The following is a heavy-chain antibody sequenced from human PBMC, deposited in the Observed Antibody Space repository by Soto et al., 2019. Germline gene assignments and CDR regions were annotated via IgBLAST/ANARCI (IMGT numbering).Heavy chain of an antibody. CDR2: IYPGDSDT. J-gene: IGHJ4*02. CDR3: ARLYHHDGYARSAGDFDS. Sequence: PGESLKISCKCSGYRFTSYWIGWVREMPGRGLEWMGIIYPGDSDTRYSPSFQGQVTISADESINTAYLQCSSLKGSETAMYYCARLYHHDGYARSAGDFDSWCQGTQVTVSS. V-gene: IGHV5-51*01. CDR1: GYRFTSYW. D-gene: IGHD3-16*01.